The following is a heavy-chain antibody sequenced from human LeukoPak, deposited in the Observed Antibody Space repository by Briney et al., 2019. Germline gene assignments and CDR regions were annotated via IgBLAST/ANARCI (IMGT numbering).Heavy chain of an antibody. CDR1: GGSFSGYY. D-gene: IGHD3-3*01. Sequence: SETLSLTCAVYGGSFSGYYWSWIRQPPGKGLEWIGEINHSGSTNYNPSLKSRVTISVDTSKNQFSLKLSSATAADTAVYYCARVSGQRGAFDIWGQGTMVTVSS. CDR2: INHSGST. CDR3: ARVSGQRGAFDI. J-gene: IGHJ3*02. V-gene: IGHV4-34*01.